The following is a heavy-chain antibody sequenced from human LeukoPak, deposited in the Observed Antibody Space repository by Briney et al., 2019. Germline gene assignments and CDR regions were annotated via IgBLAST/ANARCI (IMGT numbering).Heavy chain of an antibody. CDR3: VLGDYGDPYYFDY. CDR1: GFTFSSYA. D-gene: IGHD4-17*01. V-gene: IGHV3-30-3*01. CDR2: ISYDGSNK. Sequence: GGSLRLSCAASGFTFSSYAMHWVRQAPGKGLEWVAVISYDGSNKYYADSVKGRFTISRDNSKNTLYPQMNSLRAEDTAVYYCVLGDYGDPYYFDYWGQGTLVTVSS. J-gene: IGHJ4*02.